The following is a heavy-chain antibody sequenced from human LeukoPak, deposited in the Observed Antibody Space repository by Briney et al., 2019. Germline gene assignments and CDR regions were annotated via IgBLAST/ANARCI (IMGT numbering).Heavy chain of an antibody. CDR1: GYTFTSYD. CDR3: ARFGLWFGELLYDYYYYYGMDV. V-gene: IGHV1-8*01. Sequence: GASVKVSCKASGYTFTSYDINWVRQATGQGLEWMGWMNPNSGNTGYAQKFQGRVTMTRNTSISTAYMELSSLRSEDTAVYYCARFGLWFGELLYDYYYYYGMDVWGQGTTVTVSS. CDR2: MNPNSGNT. J-gene: IGHJ6*02. D-gene: IGHD3-10*01.